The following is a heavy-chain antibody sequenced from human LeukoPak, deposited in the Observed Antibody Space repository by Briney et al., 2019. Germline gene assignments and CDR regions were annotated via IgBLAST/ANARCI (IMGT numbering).Heavy chain of an antibody. D-gene: IGHD6-19*01. CDR2: INHSGST. V-gene: IGHV4-34*01. J-gene: IGHJ6*02. CDR3: ARAGYSSGWYSLTYYYYGMDV. Sequence: PSETLSLTCAVYGGSFSGYYWSWIRQPPGKGLEWIGEINHSGSTNYNPSLKSRVTISVDTSKNQFSLKLSSVTAADTAVYYCARAGYSSGWYSLTYYYYGMDVWGQGTTVTVSS. CDR1: GGSFSGYY.